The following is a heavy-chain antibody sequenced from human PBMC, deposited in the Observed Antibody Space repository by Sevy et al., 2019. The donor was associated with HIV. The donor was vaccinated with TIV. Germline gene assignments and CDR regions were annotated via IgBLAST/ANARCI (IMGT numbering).Heavy chain of an antibody. CDR1: GDSISGYY. CDR3: ARGAPNYYYGMDV. J-gene: IGHJ6*02. D-gene: IGHD3-16*01. V-gene: IGHV4-59*01. CDR2: LYYSGRT. Sequence: SETLSLTCTVSGDSISGYYWNWIRQPPGKGLEWIGYLYYSGRTNYSPSLKSRVTISVDTSKNQFSLKLTSLTAADTAVYYCARGAPNYYYGMDVWGQGTTVTVSS.